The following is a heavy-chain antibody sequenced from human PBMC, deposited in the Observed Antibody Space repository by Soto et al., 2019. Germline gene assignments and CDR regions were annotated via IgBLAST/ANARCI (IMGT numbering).Heavy chain of an antibody. CDR2: TYYRSKWYN. D-gene: IGHD1-7*01. CDR3: AREAGTRTVALYYYGMDV. V-gene: IGHV6-1*01. Sequence: SPTLSLTCAISGDSVSSNSAAWNWIRQSPSRGLEWLGRTYYRSKWYNDYAVSVKSRITINPDTSKNQFSLQLNSVTPEDTAVYYCAREAGTRTVALYYYGMDVWGQGTTVTVSS. CDR1: GDSVSSNSAA. J-gene: IGHJ6*02.